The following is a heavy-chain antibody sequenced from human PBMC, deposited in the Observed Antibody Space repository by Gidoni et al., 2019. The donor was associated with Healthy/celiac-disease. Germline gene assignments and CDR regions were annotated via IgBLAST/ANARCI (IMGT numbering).Heavy chain of an antibody. CDR2: IKSKTDGGTT. J-gene: IGHJ4*02. V-gene: IGHV3-15*01. D-gene: IGHD3-10*01. CDR3: TTGDYYGSGSYEYYFDY. CDR1: GFTLINAW. Sequence: EVQLVESGGGLVKPGWSLRLSCAASGFTLINAWMSWVRQAPGKGLEWVGRIKSKTDGGTTDYDAPVKGRFTISRDDSKNTLYLQMNSLKPEDTAVYYCTTGDYYGSGSYEYYFDYWGQGTLVTVSS.